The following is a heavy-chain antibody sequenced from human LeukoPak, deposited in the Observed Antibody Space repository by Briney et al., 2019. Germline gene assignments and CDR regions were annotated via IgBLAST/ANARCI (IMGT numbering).Heavy chain of an antibody. CDR1: GFTFSSYG. CDR2: IWYDGSNK. Sequence: PGGSLRLSCAASGFTFSSYGMHWVRQAPGKGLELVAVIWYDGSNKYYADSVKGRFTISRDNSKNTLYLQMNSLRAEDTAVYYCAKSAQYYYYYYMDVWGKGTTVTVSS. J-gene: IGHJ6*03. V-gene: IGHV3-33*06. CDR3: AKSAQYYYYYYMDV.